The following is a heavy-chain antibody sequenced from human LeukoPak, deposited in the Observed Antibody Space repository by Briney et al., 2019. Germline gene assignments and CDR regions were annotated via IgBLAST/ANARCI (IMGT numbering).Heavy chain of an antibody. CDR2: TSGSGGST. CDR1: GFTCSSYA. J-gene: IGHJ4*02. CDR3: AKTARWELPLSLDY. Sequence: GGSLRLSCAASGFTCSSYAMSWVRQAPGKGLEWVSDTSGSGGSTDYADSVKGRFTISRDNSKNTLYLQMNSLRAEDTAVYYCAKTARWELPLSLDYWGQGTLVTVSS. D-gene: IGHD1-26*01. V-gene: IGHV3-23*01.